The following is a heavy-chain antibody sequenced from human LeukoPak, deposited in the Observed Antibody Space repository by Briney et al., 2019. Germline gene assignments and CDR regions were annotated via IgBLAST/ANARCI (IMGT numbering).Heavy chain of an antibody. CDR3: ARGHGGYREYGPDY. CDR1: GGSISSGDYY. J-gene: IGHJ4*01. D-gene: IGHD4-17*01. Sequence: SETLSLTCTVSGGSISSGDYYWSWIRQPPGKGLEWIGYIYYSGSTYYNPSLKSRVTISVDTSKNQFSLKLSSVTAADTAVYYCARGHGGYREYGPDYLGPGNLVNVS. V-gene: IGHV4-30-4*01. CDR2: IYYSGST.